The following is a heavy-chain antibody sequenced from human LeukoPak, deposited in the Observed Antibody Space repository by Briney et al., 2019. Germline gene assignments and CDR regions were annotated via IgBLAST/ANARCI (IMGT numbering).Heavy chain of an antibody. CDR3: ARGGYSGHDSVRRRVDY. V-gene: IGHV3-66*01. CDR2: IFSGGST. J-gene: IGHJ4*02. CDR1: GFTVSSNY. D-gene: IGHD5-12*01. Sequence: GGSLSPSCAASGFTVSSNYMSWVRQAPGKGLRWVQVIFSGGSTYYADSVKGRFTISRDNSKNTLYLQMNSLRAEDTAVYYCARGGYSGHDSVRRRVDYWGQGTLVTVSS.